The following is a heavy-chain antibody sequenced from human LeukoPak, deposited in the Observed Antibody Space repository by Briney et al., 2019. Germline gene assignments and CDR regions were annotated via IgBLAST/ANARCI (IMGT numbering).Heavy chain of an antibody. CDR2: ISTYNGNT. D-gene: IGHD1-26*01. V-gene: IGHV1-18*01. CDR3: ARDGLSGSYPHY. CDR1: GYTFTSYG. J-gene: IGHJ4*02. Sequence: VASVKVSCKASGYTFTSYGISWVRQAPGQGLEWMGWISTYNGNTNYAQKLQGRVTMTTDTSTSTAYMGLRSLRSDDTAVYYCARDGLSGSYPHYWGQGTLVTVSS.